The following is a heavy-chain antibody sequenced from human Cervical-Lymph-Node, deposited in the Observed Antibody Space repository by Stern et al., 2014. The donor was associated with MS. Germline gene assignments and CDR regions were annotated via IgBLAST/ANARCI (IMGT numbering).Heavy chain of an antibody. CDR3: ARVEGLYYDSSGYYDY. Sequence: EDQLVESGGGLVQSGGSLRLSCVASGFTFSRYWMAWVRQGPGKGLEWVANIRQEEGERYYMDSVRGRFTISRDDAKNSVFLDMHSLRAEDMAVYYYARVEGLYYDSSGYYDYWGQGALVTVSS. CDR1: GFTFSRYW. J-gene: IGHJ4*02. CDR2: IRQEEGER. V-gene: IGHV3-7*01. D-gene: IGHD3-22*01.